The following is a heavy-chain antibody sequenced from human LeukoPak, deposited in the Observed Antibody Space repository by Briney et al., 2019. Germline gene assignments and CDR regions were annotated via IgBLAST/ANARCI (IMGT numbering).Heavy chain of an antibody. J-gene: IGHJ4*02. CDR3: AKDLRGSYTGCFDY. CDR1: GFTFDDYA. CDR2: ISWNSGSI. Sequence: GGSLRLSCAASGFTFDDYAMHWARQAPGKGLEWVSGISWNSGSIGYADSVKGRFTISRDNAKNSLYLQMNSLRAEDTALYYCAKDLRGSYTGCFDYWGQGTLVTVSS. V-gene: IGHV3-9*01. D-gene: IGHD1-26*01.